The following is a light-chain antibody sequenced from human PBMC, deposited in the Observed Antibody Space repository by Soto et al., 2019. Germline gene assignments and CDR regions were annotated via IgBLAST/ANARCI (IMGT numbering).Light chain of an antibody. Sequence: QSALTQPPSASGSPGQSVTISCTGTSSDVGGYDYVSWYQQQSGKAPKLIIYEVSNRPSGVPDRFSGSKSGNTASLTVSGLQAEDEADYYCSSYAAISNVIFGAGTKLTVL. CDR2: EVS. V-gene: IGLV2-8*01. CDR1: SSDVGGYDY. CDR3: SSYAAISNVI. J-gene: IGLJ2*01.